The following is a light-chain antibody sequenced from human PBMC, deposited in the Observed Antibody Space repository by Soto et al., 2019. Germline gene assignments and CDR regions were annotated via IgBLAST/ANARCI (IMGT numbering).Light chain of an antibody. CDR3: SSYTSSSTWV. J-gene: IGLJ3*02. Sequence: QSALTQPASVSGSPGQSITISCTGTSSDVGGYNYVSWYQHHPGKAPKLMIYDVSNRPSGVSNRFSGSKSGNTASLTISGLQAEDEADYYCSSYTSSSTWVFGGGTKLTV. V-gene: IGLV2-14*03. CDR2: DVS. CDR1: SSDVGGYNY.